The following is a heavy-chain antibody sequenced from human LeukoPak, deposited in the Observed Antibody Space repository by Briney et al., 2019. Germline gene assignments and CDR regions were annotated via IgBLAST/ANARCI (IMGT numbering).Heavy chain of an antibody. CDR2: IYYSGST. J-gene: IGHJ4*02. CDR3: ARASDILTGYYYYFDY. CDR1: GGSISSYY. D-gene: IGHD3-9*01. V-gene: IGHV4-59*01. Sequence: SETLSLTCTVSGGSISSYYWSWIRQAPGKGLEWIGYIYYSGSTNYNPSLKSRVTISVDTSKNQFSLKLSSVTAADTAVYYCARASDILTGYYYYFDYWGQGTLVTVSS.